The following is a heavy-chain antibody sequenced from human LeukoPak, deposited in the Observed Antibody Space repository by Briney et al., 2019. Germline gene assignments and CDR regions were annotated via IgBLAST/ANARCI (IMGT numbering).Heavy chain of an antibody. V-gene: IGHV3-66*02. Sequence: GGSLRLSCAASGFTVSSNYMSWVREAPGKGLEWGSVIYSGGSTYYADSVKGRFTISRDNSKNTLYLQMNSLRAEDTAVYYCAREGTAMEKPFDYWGQGTLVTVSS. CDR3: AREGTAMEKPFDY. J-gene: IGHJ4*02. D-gene: IGHD5-18*01. CDR1: GFTVSSNY. CDR2: IYSGGST.